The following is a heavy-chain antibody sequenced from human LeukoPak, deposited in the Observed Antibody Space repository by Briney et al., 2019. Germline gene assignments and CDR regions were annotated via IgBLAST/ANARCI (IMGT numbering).Heavy chain of an antibody. CDR2: IKQDGSEK. CDR3: ATYYYASGSSD. D-gene: IGHD3-10*01. V-gene: IGHV3-7*05. Sequence: PGGSLRLSCSASGFTFSSYWMSWVRQTPEKGLEWVANIKQDGSEKVYVDSVRGRFTISRDNAKNSLYLQMNSLRAEDTAVYYCATYYYASGSSDWGQGTLVTVSS. J-gene: IGHJ4*02. CDR1: GFTFSSYW.